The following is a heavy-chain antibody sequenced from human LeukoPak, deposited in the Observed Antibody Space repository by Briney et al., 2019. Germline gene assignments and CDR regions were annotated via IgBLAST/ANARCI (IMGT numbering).Heavy chain of an antibody. CDR2: IKSGGSEK. D-gene: IGHD1-26*01. Sequence: GSLRLSCAASGFIFSDYGLSWVRQAPGKGLECVATIKSGGSEKYYVYSVKCGFAISRHNAKNSLNLQMSSLRAEDTAVYYCARDLTGSNPYWGQGTLVTVSS. CDR3: ARDLTGSNPY. CDR1: GFIFSDYG. J-gene: IGHJ4*02. V-gene: IGHV3-7*04.